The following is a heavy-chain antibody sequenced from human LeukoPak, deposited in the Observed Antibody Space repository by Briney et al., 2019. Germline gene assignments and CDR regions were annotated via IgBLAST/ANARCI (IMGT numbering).Heavy chain of an antibody. V-gene: IGHV4-59*01. D-gene: IGHD6-6*01. CDR2: IYYSGST. J-gene: IGHJ6*03. Sequence: PSETLSLTCTVSGGSISSYYWSWLRQPPGKGLEWIGYIYYSGSTNYNPSLKSRVTISVDTSKNQFSLKLSSVTAADTAVYYCARDGKAARPDADYYYYYYMDVWGKGTTVTVSS. CDR3: ARDGKAARPDADYYYYYYMDV. CDR1: GGSISSYY.